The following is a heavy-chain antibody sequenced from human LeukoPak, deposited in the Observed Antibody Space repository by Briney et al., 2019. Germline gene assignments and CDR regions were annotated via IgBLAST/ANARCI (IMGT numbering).Heavy chain of an antibody. CDR2: ISYDGSNK. J-gene: IGHJ4*02. Sequence: GGSLRLSCAASGFTFSSYGMHWVRQAPGKGLEWVAVISYDGSNKYYADSVKGRFTISRDNSKSTLYLQMNSLRAEDTAVYYCAKGSGYSYGEGGFDYWGQGTLVTVSS. D-gene: IGHD5-18*01. CDR3: AKGSGYSYGEGGFDY. V-gene: IGHV3-30*18. CDR1: GFTFSSYG.